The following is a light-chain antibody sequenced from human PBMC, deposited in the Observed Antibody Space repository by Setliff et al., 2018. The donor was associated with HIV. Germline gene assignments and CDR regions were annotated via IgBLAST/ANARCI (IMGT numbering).Light chain of an antibody. CDR2: EVT. CDR1: SSDVGGYNY. J-gene: IGLJ1*01. CDR3: SSYAGTNSPYV. Sequence: ALTQPPSASGSPGQSVTISCTGTSSDVGGYNYVSWYQQHPGKAPKFMIYEVTKRPSGVPDRFSGSKSGNTASLTVSGLQAEDEADYYCSSYAGTNSPYVFGTGTKVTVL. V-gene: IGLV2-8*01.